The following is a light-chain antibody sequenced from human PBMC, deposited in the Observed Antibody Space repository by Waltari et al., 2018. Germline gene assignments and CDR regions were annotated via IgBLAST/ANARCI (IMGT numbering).Light chain of an antibody. CDR3: QQYSSYTT. CDR1: QSISSW. V-gene: IGKV1-5*03. Sequence: DIQMTQSPSTLSASLGDRVTITCRASQSISSWLAWYQQKPGKAPKLLIYKASNLESGVPSRFSGSGSGTEFTLTISSLQPDDFATYDGQQYSSYTTFGQGTKVEIK. J-gene: IGKJ1*01. CDR2: KAS.